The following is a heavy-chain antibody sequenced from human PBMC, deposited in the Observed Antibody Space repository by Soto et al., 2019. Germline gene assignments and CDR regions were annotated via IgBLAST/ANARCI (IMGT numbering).Heavy chain of an antibody. D-gene: IGHD1-7*01. Sequence: AASVKVSCKASGYTFTGYYMHWVRQAPGQGLEWMGWINPNSGGTNYAQKFQGRVTMTRDTSISTAYMELSRLRSDDTAVYYCARVKVERAGTTGFDPWGQGTLVTVSS. CDR2: INPNSGGT. CDR1: GYTFTGYY. J-gene: IGHJ5*02. CDR3: ARVKVERAGTTGFDP. V-gene: IGHV1-2*02.